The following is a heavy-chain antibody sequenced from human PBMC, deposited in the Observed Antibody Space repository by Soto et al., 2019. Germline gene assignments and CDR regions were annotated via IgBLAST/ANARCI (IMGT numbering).Heavy chain of an antibody. Sequence: ASVKVSCKASGYTFTSYGITWVRQAPGQGLEWMGWISSYNGNINYAQNLQGRVTMTTDTSTSTAYMELRSLRSDDTAIYYCARFYSWNHDAFDIWGQGTMVTVS. CDR1: GYTFTSYG. J-gene: IGHJ3*02. V-gene: IGHV1-18*01. D-gene: IGHD1-20*01. CDR2: ISSYNGNI. CDR3: ARFYSWNHDAFDI.